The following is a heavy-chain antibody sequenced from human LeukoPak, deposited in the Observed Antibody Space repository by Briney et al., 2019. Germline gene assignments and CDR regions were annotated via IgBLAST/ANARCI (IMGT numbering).Heavy chain of an antibody. J-gene: IGHJ3*02. CDR2: ISGSGDNT. V-gene: IGHV3-23*01. D-gene: IGHD4-23*01. CDR1: GFTFKSYG. CDR3: AKNMGYGGNSAFDI. Sequence: GGSLRLSCAASGFTFKSYGMSWVRQAPGKGLEWVSVISGSGDNTNHADPVKGRFTISRDNSKNTLYVQMNSLRAEDTAVYYCAKNMGYGGNSAFDIWGQGTMVTVSS.